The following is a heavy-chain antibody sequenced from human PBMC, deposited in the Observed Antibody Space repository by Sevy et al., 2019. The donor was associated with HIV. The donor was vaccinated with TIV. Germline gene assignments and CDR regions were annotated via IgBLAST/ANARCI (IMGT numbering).Heavy chain of an antibody. CDR3: ASSVVVVAASAFDI. CDR1: GGSISSSSYY. J-gene: IGHJ3*02. Sequence: SETLSLTCTVSGGSISSSSYYWGWIRQPPGKGLEWIGCIYYSGSTYYNPSLKSRVTISVDTSKNQFSLKLSSVTAADTAVYYCASSVVVVAASAFDIWGQGTMVTVSS. D-gene: IGHD2-15*01. V-gene: IGHV4-39*01. CDR2: IYYSGST.